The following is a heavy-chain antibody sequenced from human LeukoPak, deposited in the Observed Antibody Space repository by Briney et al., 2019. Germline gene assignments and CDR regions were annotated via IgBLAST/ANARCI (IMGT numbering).Heavy chain of an antibody. V-gene: IGHV6-1*01. CDR1: GDSVSSNSAA. CDR2: KYYRSKWYN. CDR3: ARGLEQWLVRWFDP. J-gene: IGHJ5*02. Sequence: SQTLSLTCAISGDSVSSNSAAWNWIRQSPSRGLEWLGRKYYRSKWYNDYAVSVKSRITINPDTSKNQFSLQLNSVTPEDTAVYYCARGLEQWLVRWFDPWGQGTLVTVSS. D-gene: IGHD6-19*01.